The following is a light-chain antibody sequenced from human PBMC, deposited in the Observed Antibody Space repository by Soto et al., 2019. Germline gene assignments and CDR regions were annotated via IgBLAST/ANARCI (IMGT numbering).Light chain of an antibody. CDR1: QNINSNS. V-gene: IGKV3-20*01. Sequence: EIVLTQSPDTLSVSPGDTANLSCRASQNINSNSLAWFQQTPGQAPRLLIYGASIRASGVPDRLSGSGSGTDFSLTIGRLQAEDFGVYFCHQYGSAPPTFGQGSKVEIK. CDR3: HQYGSAPPT. CDR2: GAS. J-gene: IGKJ1*01.